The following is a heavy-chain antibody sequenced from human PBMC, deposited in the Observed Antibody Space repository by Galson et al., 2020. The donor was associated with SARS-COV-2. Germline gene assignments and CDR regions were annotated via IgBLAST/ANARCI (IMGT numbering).Heavy chain of an antibody. CDR2: ISYDGSNK. J-gene: IGHJ4*02. Sequence: GGSLRLSCAASGFTFSSYAMHWVRQAPGKGLEWVAVISYDGSNKYYADSVKGRFTISRDNSKNTLYLQMNSLRAEDTAVYYCASAYYDFWSGLDYWGQGTLVTVSS. CDR1: GFTFSSYA. V-gene: IGHV3-30*04. CDR3: ASAYYDFWSGLDY. D-gene: IGHD3-3*01.